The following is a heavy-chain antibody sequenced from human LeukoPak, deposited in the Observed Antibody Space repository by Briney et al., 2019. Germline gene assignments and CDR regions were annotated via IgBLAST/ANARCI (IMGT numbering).Heavy chain of an antibody. D-gene: IGHD3-10*02. V-gene: IGHV3-30*18. J-gene: IGHJ6*04. CDR1: GFTFSTYG. Sequence: GGSLRLSCAASGFTFSTYGMHWVRQAPGKGLEWVAVVSYDGSTTYYADSVKGRFTISRDNSKNTLYLQMNNLRAEETAVYYCAELGITMIGGVWGKGTTVTISS. CDR3: AELGITMIGGV. CDR2: VSYDGSTT.